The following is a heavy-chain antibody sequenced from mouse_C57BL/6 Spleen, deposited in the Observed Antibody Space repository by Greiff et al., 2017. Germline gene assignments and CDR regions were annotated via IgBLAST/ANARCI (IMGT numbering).Heavy chain of an antibody. CDR2: IYPGDGDT. CDR1: GYAFSSYW. Sequence: VQLQQPGAELVKPGASVKISCKASGYAFSSYWMHWVKQRPGKGLEWIGQIYPGDGDTNYNGKFKGKAPLTSAKSSSPAYMQLSSLTSADSAVXFCTRRGTYDYPFDFSGPSTTLSVSP. V-gene: IGHV1-80*01. J-gene: IGHJ2*01. D-gene: IGHD2-4*01. CDR3: TRRGTYDYPFDF.